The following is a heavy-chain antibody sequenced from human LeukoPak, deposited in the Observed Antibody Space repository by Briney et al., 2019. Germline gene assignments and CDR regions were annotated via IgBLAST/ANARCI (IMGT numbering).Heavy chain of an antibody. J-gene: IGHJ6*04. D-gene: IGHD2-15*01. CDR3: ASPLSGLRGYGMDV. CDR2: IDPSDSYT. CDR1: GSGFTSYW. V-gene: IGHV5-10-1*01. Sequence: GESLQSSYKGSGSGFTSYWISWGRGMAGKGGGWMGRIDPSDSYTNYSPSFQGHVTISADKSISTAYLQWSSLKASDTAMYYCASPLSGLRGYGMDVWGKGTTVTVSS.